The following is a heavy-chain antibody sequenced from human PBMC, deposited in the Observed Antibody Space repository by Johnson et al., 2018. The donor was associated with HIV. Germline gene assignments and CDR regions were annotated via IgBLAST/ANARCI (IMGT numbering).Heavy chain of an antibody. CDR1: GFPFSSYA. CDR2: IGGSGAGT. Sequence: VQLVESGGGLVQPGGSLRLSCAASGFPFSSYAMTWVRQAPGKGLEWVSTIGGSGAGTFYADSVRGRFTVSRDNSKDTLYLQMNSLRAEDTAVYYCARDNGAVAGPEGAFDIWGQGTMVTVSS. J-gene: IGHJ3*02. D-gene: IGHD6-19*01. V-gene: IGHV3-23*04. CDR3: ARDNGAVAGPEGAFDI.